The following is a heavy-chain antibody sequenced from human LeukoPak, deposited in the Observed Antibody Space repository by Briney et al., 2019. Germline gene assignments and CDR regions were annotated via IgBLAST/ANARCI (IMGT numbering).Heavy chain of an antibody. CDR1: GYSFTSYW. D-gene: IGHD3-3*01. Sequence: GESLKISCKGSGYSFTSYWIGWVRQMPGKGLEWMGIIYPGDSDTRYSPSFQGQVTISADKSISTAYLQWSSLKASDTAMYYCAXXXXXDFXXXXXDYWGQGTLVTVS. V-gene: IGHV5-51*01. CDR2: IYPGDSDT. CDR3: AXXXXXDFXXXXXDY. J-gene: IGHJ4*02.